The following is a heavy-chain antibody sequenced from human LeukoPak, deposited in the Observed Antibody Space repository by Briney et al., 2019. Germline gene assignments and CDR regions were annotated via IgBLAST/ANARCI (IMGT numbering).Heavy chain of an antibody. CDR1: GFTFDDYA. J-gene: IGHJ4*02. D-gene: IGHD3-22*01. Sequence: GGSLRLSCAASGFTFDDYAMHWVRQAPGKGLEWVSLISWDGGSTYYADSVKGRFTISRDNSKNSLYLQMNSLGAEDTALYYCAKEAMIGGNFDYWGQGTLVTVSS. CDR2: ISWDGGST. V-gene: IGHV3-43D*03. CDR3: AKEAMIGGNFDY.